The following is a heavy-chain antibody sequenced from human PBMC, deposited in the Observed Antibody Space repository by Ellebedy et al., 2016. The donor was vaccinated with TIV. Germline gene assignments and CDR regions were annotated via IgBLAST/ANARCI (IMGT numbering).Heavy chain of an antibody. J-gene: IGHJ2*01. Sequence: MPSETLSLTCTVSGGSISSYYWSWIRQPAGKGLEWIGRFYTSGSTNYNPSLTSRVTISVDTSKSQFSLKVISVTAADTAVYYCARRYSYGTKYFDLWGRGTLVTVSS. CDR2: FYTSGST. D-gene: IGHD5-18*01. CDR3: ARRYSYGTKYFDL. V-gene: IGHV4-4*07. CDR1: GGSISSYY.